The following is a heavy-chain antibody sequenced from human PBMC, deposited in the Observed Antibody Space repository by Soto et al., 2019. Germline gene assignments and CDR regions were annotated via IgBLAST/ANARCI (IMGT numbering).Heavy chain of an antibody. CDR1: GGSISSSSYY. Sequence: QLQPQESGPGLVKPSETLSLTCTVSGGSISSSSYYWGWIRQPPGKGLEWIGSIYYSGRTYYNPSLTSRVTISVDTSKNLLSLKLSSVTAADTSVYCCGTRRLQRGVDYWGQGTLVTVSS. V-gene: IGHV4-39*01. J-gene: IGHJ4*02. D-gene: IGHD2-8*02. CDR3: GTRRLQRGVDY. CDR2: IYYSGRT.